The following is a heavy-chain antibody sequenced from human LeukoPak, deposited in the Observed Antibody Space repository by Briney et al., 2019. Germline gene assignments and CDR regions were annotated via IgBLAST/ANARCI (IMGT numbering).Heavy chain of an antibody. V-gene: IGHV3-23*01. D-gene: IGHD3-10*01. Sequence: GGSLRLSCAASGFTFSSYAMSWVRQAPGKGLEWVSDISGSGGSTYYADSVKGRFTISRDNSKNTLYLQMNSLRAEDTAVYYCAKPFCYYGSGSYYNGDYWGQGTLVAVSS. CDR2: ISGSGGST. CDR3: AKPFCYYGSGSYYNGDY. CDR1: GFTFSSYA. J-gene: IGHJ4*02.